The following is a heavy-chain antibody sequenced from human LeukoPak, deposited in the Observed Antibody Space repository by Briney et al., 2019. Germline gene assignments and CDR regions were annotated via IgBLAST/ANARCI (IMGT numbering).Heavy chain of an antibody. CDR2: INPSGGST. Sequence: ASVKVSCKASGYTFTSYYMHWVRQAPGQGLEWMGIINPSGGSTSYAQKFQGRVTMTRDTSTSTVYMELSSLRSEDTAVYYCVRDGYNYGDYYYGMDVWGQGTTVTVSS. D-gene: IGHD5-24*01. CDR1: GYTFTSYY. V-gene: IGHV1-46*01. CDR3: VRDGYNYGDYYYGMDV. J-gene: IGHJ6*02.